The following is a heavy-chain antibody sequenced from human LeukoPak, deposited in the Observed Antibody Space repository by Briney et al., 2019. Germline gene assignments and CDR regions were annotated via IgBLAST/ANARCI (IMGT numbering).Heavy chain of an antibody. Sequence: GGSLRLSCAASGFIVSSNYMSWVRQAPGKGLEWVSIIYSGGNTYYSDSVKGRFTISRDNSKNTLNLQMNGLRAEDTAVYYCAKRRSPMVRGVNVDYWGQGTLVTVSS. D-gene: IGHD3-10*01. J-gene: IGHJ4*02. CDR3: AKRRSPMVRGVNVDY. CDR2: IYSGGNT. V-gene: IGHV3-66*01. CDR1: GFIVSSNY.